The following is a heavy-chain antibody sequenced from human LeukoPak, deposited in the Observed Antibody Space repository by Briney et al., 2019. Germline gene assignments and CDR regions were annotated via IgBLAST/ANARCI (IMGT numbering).Heavy chain of an antibody. D-gene: IGHD1-26*01. CDR3: ARSGRGTYYYFDY. CDR1: GGTFSSYA. J-gene: IGHJ4*02. V-gene: IGHV1-69*06. CDR2: IIPIFGTA. Sequence: SVKVSCKASGGTFSSYAISWVRQAPGQGLEWMGGIIPIFGTAKYAQNFQGRVSIAADRSTSTAYMELSSLRSEDTAVYYCARSGRGTYYYFDYWGQGTLVTVSS.